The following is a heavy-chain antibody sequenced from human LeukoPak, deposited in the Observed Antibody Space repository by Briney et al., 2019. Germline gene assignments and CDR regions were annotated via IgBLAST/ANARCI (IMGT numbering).Heavy chain of an antibody. J-gene: IGHJ6*03. D-gene: IGHD3-10*01. CDR1: GYTFTGYY. V-gene: IGHV1-2*02. CDR3: ASSPYGSGSYHDYYYMDV. CDR2: INPNSGGT. Sequence: ASVKVSCKASGYTFTGYYMQWVRQAPGQGLEWMGWINPNSGGTNYAQKFQGRVTMTRDTSISTAYMELSRLRSDDTAVYYCASSPYGSGSYHDYYYMDVWGKGTTVTISS.